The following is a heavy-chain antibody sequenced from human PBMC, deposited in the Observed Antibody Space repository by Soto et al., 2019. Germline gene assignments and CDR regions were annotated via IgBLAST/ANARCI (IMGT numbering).Heavy chain of an antibody. Sequence: SDTLSLTCTVSGGYVSGNSYYWSWIRQPPGKGLEWFGYIHYSGSTNYNPSLKSRLTISVDTSKNQFSLKLRSVTTADTPVYYCAGVVKGSSTSMDVWGQGTTVT. CDR1: GGYVSGNSYY. V-gene: IGHV4-61*01. CDR2: IHYSGST. CDR3: AGVVKGSSTSMDV. J-gene: IGHJ6*02. D-gene: IGHD2-2*01.